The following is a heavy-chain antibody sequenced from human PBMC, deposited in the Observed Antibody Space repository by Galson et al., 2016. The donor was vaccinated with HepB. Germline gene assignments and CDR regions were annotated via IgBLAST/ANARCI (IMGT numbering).Heavy chain of an antibody. CDR2: IYYSGST. D-gene: IGHD1-1*01. V-gene: IGHV4-31*03. J-gene: IGHJ1*01. CDR3: AEGTRGYPEYFHH. CDR1: GGSISSRGYY. Sequence: TLSLTCTVSGGSISSRGYYWTWIRQHPGKGLEWIGYIYYSGSTYYTPSLRSRVTISLETSKNQFSLQLNSVTAADTAVYYCAEGTRGYPEYFHHWGQGTLVTVSS.